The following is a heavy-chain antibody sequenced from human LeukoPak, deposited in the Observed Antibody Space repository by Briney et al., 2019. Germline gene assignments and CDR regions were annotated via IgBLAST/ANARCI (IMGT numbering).Heavy chain of an antibody. CDR2: MYYSGNT. Sequence: PSETLSLTCTVSGVSSSSSYWGWIRQPPGKGLEWIGNMYYSGNTYYNPSLKSRVTISVDTSKNQFSLKLTSVTAADTAVYYCAGTIVGAAPYFDRWGQGALVTVSS. J-gene: IGHJ4*02. CDR1: GVSSSSSY. CDR3: AGTIVGAAPYFDR. V-gene: IGHV4-39*07. D-gene: IGHD1-26*01.